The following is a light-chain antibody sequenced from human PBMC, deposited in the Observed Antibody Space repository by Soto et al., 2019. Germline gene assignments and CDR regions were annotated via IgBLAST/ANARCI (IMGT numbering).Light chain of an antibody. CDR2: EVS. V-gene: IGLV2-14*01. CDR3: GSYTSTDTPFV. J-gene: IGLJ1*01. Sequence: QSALAQPSSVSGSPGQSITISCTGTSTDFGGYNYVSWYQHHPGKGPKLIIYEVSNRPSGVSDRFSGSKSGNKASLIISNLEAEDESDYYCGSYTSTDTPFVFGTGTRSPS. CDR1: STDFGGYNY.